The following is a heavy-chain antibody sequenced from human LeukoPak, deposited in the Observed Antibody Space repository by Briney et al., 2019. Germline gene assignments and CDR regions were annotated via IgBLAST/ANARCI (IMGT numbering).Heavy chain of an antibody. CDR3: ATDSSFWSGYPAYYYYGMDV. Sequence: ASVKVSCKVSGYTLTELSMHWVRQAPGKGLEWMGGFDPEDGETIYAQKFQGRVTMTEDTSTDTAYMELSSLRSEDTAVYYSATDSSFWSGYPAYYYYGMDVWGQGTTVTVSS. V-gene: IGHV1-24*01. J-gene: IGHJ6*02. CDR2: FDPEDGET. D-gene: IGHD3-3*01. CDR1: GYTLTELS.